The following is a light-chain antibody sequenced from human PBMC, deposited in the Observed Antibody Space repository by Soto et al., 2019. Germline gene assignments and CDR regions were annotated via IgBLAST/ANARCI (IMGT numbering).Light chain of an antibody. J-gene: IGKJ1*01. CDR3: QQYDVSWT. V-gene: IGKV3-20*01. CDR2: GAS. CDR1: QCVSSSY. Sequence: EIVLTQSAGTLSLSPGERATLSCRASQCVSSSYLAWYQQKPGQAPRLLIYGASSRATGIPDRFSGSGSGTDFTLTISRLEPEDFAVYYCQQYDVSWTFGQGTKVEVK.